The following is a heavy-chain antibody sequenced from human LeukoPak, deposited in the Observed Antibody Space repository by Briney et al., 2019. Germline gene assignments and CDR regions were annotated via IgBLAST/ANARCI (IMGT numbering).Heavy chain of an antibody. Sequence: PSETLSLTCPLSSDSISRGREYWSRLRQHPEKKLEWIGRIYTSGSTNYNPSLKSRVTISVDTSKNQFSLKLRSVTAADTAVYYCARGTEGSSLVYYFDYWGQGTLVTVSS. CDR3: ARGTEGSSLVYYFDY. CDR2: IYTSGST. D-gene: IGHD6-6*01. CDR1: SDSISRGREY. J-gene: IGHJ4*02. V-gene: IGHV4-61*02.